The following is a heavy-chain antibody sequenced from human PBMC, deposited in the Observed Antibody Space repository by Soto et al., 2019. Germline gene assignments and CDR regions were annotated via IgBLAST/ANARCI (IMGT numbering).Heavy chain of an antibody. V-gene: IGHV4-34*01. CDR3: ARGDPLNYLSRPREYYYYMDV. Sequence: SETLSLTCAVYGGSFSGYYWSWIRQPPGKGLEWIGEINHSGSTNYNPSLKSRVTISVDTSKNQFSLKLSSVTAADTAVYYCARGDPLNYLSRPREYYYYMDVWGKGTTVTVSS. J-gene: IGHJ6*03. CDR2: INHSGST. CDR1: GGSFSGYY. D-gene: IGHD3-10*01.